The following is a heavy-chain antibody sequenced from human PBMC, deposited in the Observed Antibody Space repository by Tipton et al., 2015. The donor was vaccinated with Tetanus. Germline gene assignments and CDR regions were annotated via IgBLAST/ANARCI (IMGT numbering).Heavy chain of an antibody. D-gene: IGHD4-11*01. CDR2: INHSGSA. V-gene: IGHV4-34*01. J-gene: IGHJ6*02. CDR1: GGSFSDFY. CDR3: ARDSNFYSYSYKGMDV. Sequence: LRLSCAVSGGSFSDFYWSWIRQPPGKGLEWIGEINHSGSANKNPSLKSRVTMSVDTSKRQFSLRLNSLTAADTAVYYCARDSNFYSYSYKGMDVWGQGTTVTVSS.